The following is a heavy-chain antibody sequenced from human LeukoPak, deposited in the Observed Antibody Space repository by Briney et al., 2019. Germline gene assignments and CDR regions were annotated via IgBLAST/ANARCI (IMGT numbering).Heavy chain of an antibody. CDR2: ISGSDDNT. CDR1: GFTFSTYA. D-gene: IGHD3-10*01. CDR3: ARESSEYYGSGSFSY. J-gene: IGHJ4*02. Sequence: GGSLRLSCAASGFTFSTYALTWVRQAPGKGLEWVSSISGSDDNTYYADSVKGRFTISRDNAKNSLYLQMNSLRAEDTAVYYCARESSEYYGSGSFSYWGQGTLVTVSS. V-gene: IGHV3-23*01.